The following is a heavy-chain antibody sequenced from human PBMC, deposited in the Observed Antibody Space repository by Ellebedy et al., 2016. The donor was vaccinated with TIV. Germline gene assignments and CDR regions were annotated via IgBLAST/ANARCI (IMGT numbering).Heavy chain of an antibody. Sequence: MPSETLSLTCTVTGYSINFDYFWGWVRRPPGKGLEWLGTVYYSGSISYNPSLNSRVSISEDTSKNRFSLRLSSVTAADTAVYYCARFANGDLTQYIDNWGQGTLVTVSS. CDR2: VYYSGSI. V-gene: IGHV4-38-2*02. D-gene: IGHD4-17*01. CDR1: GYSINFDYF. J-gene: IGHJ4*02. CDR3: ARFANGDLTQYIDN.